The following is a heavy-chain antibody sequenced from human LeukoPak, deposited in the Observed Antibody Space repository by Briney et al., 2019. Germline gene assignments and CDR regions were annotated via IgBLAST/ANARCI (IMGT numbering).Heavy chain of an antibody. CDR3: ARDVRGIITMVRGVIIPLDY. CDR2: IIPIFGTA. CDR1: GGTFSSYA. D-gene: IGHD3-10*01. V-gene: IGHV1-69*01. J-gene: IGHJ4*02. Sequence: SVKVSCKASGGTFSSYAISWVRQAPGQGLEWMGGIIPIFGTANYAQKFQGRVTITADESTSTAYMELSSLRSEDTAVYYCARDVRGIITMVRGVIIPLDYWGQGTLVTVSS.